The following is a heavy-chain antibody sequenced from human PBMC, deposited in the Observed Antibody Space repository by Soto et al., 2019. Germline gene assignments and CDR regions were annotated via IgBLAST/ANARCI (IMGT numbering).Heavy chain of an antibody. CDR2: ISSSSSYI. Sequence: GGSLRLSCAASGFTFSSYSMNWVRQAPGKGLEWVSSISSSSSYIYYADSVKGRFTISRDNAKNSLYLQMNSLRAEDTAVEYCARDREQWPQRSVCDYWGQGTLVTVSS. V-gene: IGHV3-21*01. D-gene: IGHD6-19*01. J-gene: IGHJ4*02. CDR3: ARDREQWPQRSVCDY. CDR1: GFTFSSYS.